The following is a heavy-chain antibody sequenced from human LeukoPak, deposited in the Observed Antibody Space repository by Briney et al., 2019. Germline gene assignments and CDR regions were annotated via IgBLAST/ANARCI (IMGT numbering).Heavy chain of an antibody. CDR1: GFTFSSYS. Sequence: GGSLRLSCAASGFTFSSYSMNWVRQTPGKGLEWVSVIYSGGSTYYADSVKGRFTISRDNSKNTLYLQMNSLRAEDTAVYYCARAHYDRNAFDIWGQGTMVTVSS. CDR3: ARAHYDRNAFDI. CDR2: IYSGGST. V-gene: IGHV3-53*01. D-gene: IGHD3-22*01. J-gene: IGHJ3*02.